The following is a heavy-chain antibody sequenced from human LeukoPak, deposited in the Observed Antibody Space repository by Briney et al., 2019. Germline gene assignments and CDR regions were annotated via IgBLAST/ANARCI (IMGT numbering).Heavy chain of an antibody. V-gene: IGHV3-21*01. CDR2: ISSSSSYI. J-gene: IGHJ6*02. CDR1: GFTFSSYS. CDR3: YSGYDANHYYGMDV. D-gene: IGHD5-12*01. Sequence: GGSLRLSCAASGFTFSSYSMNWVRQAPGKGLEWVSSISSSSSYIYYADSVKGRFTISRDNAKNSLYLQMNSLRAEDTAVYYCYSGYDANHYYGMDVWGQGTTVTVSS.